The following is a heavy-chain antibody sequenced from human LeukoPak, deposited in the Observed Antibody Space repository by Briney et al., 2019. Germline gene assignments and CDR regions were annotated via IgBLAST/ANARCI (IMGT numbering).Heavy chain of an antibody. J-gene: IGHJ4*02. Sequence: ATVKVSCKASGYTFTGYYMHWVRQAPGQGLEWMGWISAYNGNTNYAQKLQGRVTMTTDTSTSTAYMELRSLRSDDTAVYYCARADFGVVPYWGQGTLVTVSS. CDR3: ARADFGVVPY. V-gene: IGHV1-18*04. CDR2: ISAYNGNT. D-gene: IGHD3-3*01. CDR1: GYTFTGYY.